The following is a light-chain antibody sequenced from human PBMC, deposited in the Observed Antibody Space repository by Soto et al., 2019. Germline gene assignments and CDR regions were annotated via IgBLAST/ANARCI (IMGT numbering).Light chain of an antibody. V-gene: IGLV2-23*01. CDR2: EGS. Sequence: QSALTQPASVSGSHGQSITISCTGTSSDVGSYNLVSWYQQHPGKAPKLMIYEGSKRPSGVSNRFSGSKSGNTASLTISGLQAEDEADYYCCSYAGSSLVFGGGTKLTVL. CDR3: CSYAGSSLV. J-gene: IGLJ2*01. CDR1: SSDVGSYNL.